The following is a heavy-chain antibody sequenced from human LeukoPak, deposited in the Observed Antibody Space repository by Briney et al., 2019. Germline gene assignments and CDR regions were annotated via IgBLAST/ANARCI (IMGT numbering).Heavy chain of an antibody. J-gene: IGHJ4*02. CDR3: ARGYLGSTPFDY. CDR1: GGSFSGYY. Sequence: SETLSLTCAVYGGSFSGYYWSWIRQPPGKGLEWIGEINHSGSTNYNPSLKSRVTISVDTSKNQFSLKLSSVTAADTAVYYCARGYLGSTPFDYWGQGTLVTVFS. V-gene: IGHV4-34*01. CDR2: INHSGST. D-gene: IGHD2-15*01.